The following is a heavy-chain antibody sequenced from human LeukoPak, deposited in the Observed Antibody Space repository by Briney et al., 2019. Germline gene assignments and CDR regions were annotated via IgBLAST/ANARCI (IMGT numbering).Heavy chain of an antibody. CDR1: GYTFTRYG. J-gene: IGHJ4*02. Sequence: GASVKVFCKTSGYTFTRYGVSWARQAPGQGLEWMGWISGYSGNTNYAQKVQAGVTMTADTSTSTAYIELRSLRSDDTAVYYCARVGCSGGNCYSSADYWGQGTLVTVSS. CDR3: ARVGCSGGNCYSSADY. D-gene: IGHD2-15*01. V-gene: IGHV1-18*01. CDR2: ISGYSGNT.